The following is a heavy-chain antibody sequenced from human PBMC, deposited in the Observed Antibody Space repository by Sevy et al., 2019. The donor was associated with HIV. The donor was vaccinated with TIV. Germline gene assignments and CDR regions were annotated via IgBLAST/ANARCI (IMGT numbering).Heavy chain of an antibody. CDR3: TRRQYYFDTSVYEFHYLDD. CDR2: IRSKVNNYAT. V-gene: IGHV3-73*01. D-gene: IGHD3-22*01. Sequence: GGSLRLSCAASGFTFSASTIYWVRQASGKGLEWVGRIRSKVNNYATSYIASVKGRFTISRDDSKNTAYLQMNSLKTADTAVYYCTRRQYYFDTSVYEFHYLDDWGQGTRVTVSS. J-gene: IGHJ4*02. CDR1: GFTFSAST.